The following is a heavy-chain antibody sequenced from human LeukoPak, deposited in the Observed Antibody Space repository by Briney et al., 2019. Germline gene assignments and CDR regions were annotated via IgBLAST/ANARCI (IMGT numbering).Heavy chain of an antibody. J-gene: IGHJ5*02. D-gene: IGHD2-2*01. Sequence: GGSLRLSCAASGFTFSSYSMNWVRQAPGKGLEWVSYISSSSSTIYYADSVKGRFTISRDNAKNSLYLQMNSLRAEDTAVYYCARGPAATYWGAGWFDPWGQGTLVTVSS. CDR1: GFTFSSYS. CDR2: ISSSSSTI. CDR3: ARGPAATYWGAGWFDP. V-gene: IGHV3-48*01.